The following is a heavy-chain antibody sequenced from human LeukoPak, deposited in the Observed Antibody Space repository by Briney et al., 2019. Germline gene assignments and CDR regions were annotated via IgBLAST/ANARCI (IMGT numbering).Heavy chain of an antibody. V-gene: IGHV4-59*08. Sequence: SETLSLTCSVSGGSASNHYWSCIRQPPGKGLEWIGYVYYTGSTNYNPSLKSRVTMFEDKSKNQFSLRLYSVTVADTAVYYCARHFAYSSSSYFDYWGQGSLVTVSS. J-gene: IGHJ4*02. CDR2: VYYTGST. D-gene: IGHD6-6*01. CDR3: ARHFAYSSSSYFDY. CDR1: GGSASNHY.